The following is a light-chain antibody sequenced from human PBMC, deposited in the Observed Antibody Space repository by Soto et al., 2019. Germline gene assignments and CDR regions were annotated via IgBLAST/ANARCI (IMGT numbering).Light chain of an antibody. V-gene: IGKV1-5*01. CDR2: DSS. CDR1: QNISIW. CDR3: QHYHSFSIT. J-gene: IGKJ5*01. Sequence: DIQLIQSPSTLSASVGDRVTITCRASQNISIWLAWYQQRPGRAPRLLIYDSSSLESGVPSTFSGSGSGTEFSLTISNLRPDDFATYYCQHYHSFSITFGQGTRLEIK.